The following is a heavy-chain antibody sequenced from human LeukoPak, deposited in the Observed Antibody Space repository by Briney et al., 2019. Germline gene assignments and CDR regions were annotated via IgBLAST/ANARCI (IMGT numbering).Heavy chain of an antibody. V-gene: IGHV4-31*03. CDR2: IHHSGST. CDR1: GGSIRSDIYY. D-gene: IGHD6-6*01. J-gene: IGHJ4*02. Sequence: PSETLSLTCTVSGGSIRSDIYYWRWIRQHPGKGLEWIGYIHHSGSTFYNPSLKSRITISVDTSKYQFSLRLRSVTAADTAVYYCGSLATPGLYFDYWGLGTLVTVSS. CDR3: GSLATPGLYFDY.